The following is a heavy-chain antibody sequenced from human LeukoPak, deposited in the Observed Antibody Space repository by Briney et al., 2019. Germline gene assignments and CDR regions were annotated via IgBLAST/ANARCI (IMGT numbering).Heavy chain of an antibody. Sequence: PGGSLRLSCTASGFTFSSYSMNWVRQAPGKGLEWVSSISSSSSYIYYADSVKGRFTISRDNAKNSLYLQMNSLRAEDTAVYYCARDMGYCSSTSCYTKYAFDIWGQGTMVTVSS. D-gene: IGHD2-2*02. J-gene: IGHJ3*02. CDR1: GFTFSSYS. V-gene: IGHV3-21*01. CDR3: ARDMGYCSSTSCYTKYAFDI. CDR2: ISSSSSYI.